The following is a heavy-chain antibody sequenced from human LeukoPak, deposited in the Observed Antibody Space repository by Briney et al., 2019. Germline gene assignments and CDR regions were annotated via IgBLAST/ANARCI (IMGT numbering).Heavy chain of an antibody. Sequence: GGSLRLSCAASGFPFSTYGMHWVRQAPGKGLEWVAVAYGDGSSQYYADSVKGRFTISRDNAKNSLYLQMNSLRAEDTAVYYCARGVNWFDPWGQGTLVTVSS. CDR3: ARGVNWFDP. V-gene: IGHV3-33*03. CDR1: GFPFSTYG. CDR2: AYGDGSSQ. J-gene: IGHJ5*02. D-gene: IGHD3-10*01.